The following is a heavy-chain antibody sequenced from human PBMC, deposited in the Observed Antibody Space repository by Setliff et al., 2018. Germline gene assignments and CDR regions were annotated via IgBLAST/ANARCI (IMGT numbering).Heavy chain of an antibody. CDR3: AREVPRWGLTRGYYYYYMDV. D-gene: IGHD1-26*01. Sequence: SETLSLTCAVYGGSFSGYYWSWIRQPPGKGLEWIGEINHSGSTNYNPSLKSRVTISVDTSKNQFSLKLSSVTAADTAVYYCAREVPRWGLTRGYYYYYMDVWGKGTTVTVSS. V-gene: IGHV4-34*01. CDR2: INHSGST. CDR1: GGSFSGYY. J-gene: IGHJ6*03.